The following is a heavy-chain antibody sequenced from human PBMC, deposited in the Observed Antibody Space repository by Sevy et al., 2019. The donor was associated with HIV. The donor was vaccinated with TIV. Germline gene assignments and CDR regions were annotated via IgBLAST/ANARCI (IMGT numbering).Heavy chain of an antibody. Sequence: GESLKISCKGSGYSFTSYWIGWMRQMPGKGLEWMGIIYPGDSDTRYSPSFQGQVTISADKSISTAYLQWSSLKASDTAIYYCPRHAYSSSSGDSWHYYYGMDVWGQGTRVTVSS. D-gene: IGHD6-6*01. CDR1: GYSFTSYW. J-gene: IGHJ6*02. CDR3: PRHAYSSSSGDSWHYYYGMDV. V-gene: IGHV5-51*01. CDR2: IYPGDSDT.